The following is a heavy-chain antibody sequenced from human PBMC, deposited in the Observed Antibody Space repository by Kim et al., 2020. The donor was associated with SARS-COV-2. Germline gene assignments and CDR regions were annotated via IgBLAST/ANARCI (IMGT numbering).Heavy chain of an antibody. CDR2: IYTSGST. CDR3: AREEGYCSSTSCYPDP. Sequence: SETLSLTCTVSGGSISSYYWSWIRQPAGKGLEWIGRIYTSGSTNYNPSLKSRVTMSVDTSKNQFSLKLSSVTAADTAVYYCAREEGYCSSTSCYPDPWGQGTLVTVSS. CDR1: GGSISSYY. V-gene: IGHV4-4*07. J-gene: IGHJ5*02. D-gene: IGHD2-2*01.